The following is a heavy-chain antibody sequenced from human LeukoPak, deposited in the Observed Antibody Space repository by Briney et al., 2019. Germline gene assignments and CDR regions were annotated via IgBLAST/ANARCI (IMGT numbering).Heavy chain of an antibody. CDR3: AKAPPYYYDSSGYFGY. J-gene: IGHJ4*02. Sequence: GGSLRLSCAASGFTFSSYAMSWVRQAPGKGLEWVSAISGSGGSTYYADPVNGRFTISRDNSKNTLYLQMNSPRAEDTAVYYCAKAPPYYYDSSGYFGYWGQGTLVTVSS. CDR2: ISGSGGST. D-gene: IGHD3-22*01. V-gene: IGHV3-23*01. CDR1: GFTFSSYA.